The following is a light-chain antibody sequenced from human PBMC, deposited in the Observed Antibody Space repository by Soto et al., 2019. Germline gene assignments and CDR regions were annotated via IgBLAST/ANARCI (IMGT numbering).Light chain of an antibody. CDR2: EVT. CDR3: FSYAGSSTFRP. J-gene: IGLJ2*01. Sequence: QSALTQPASVSGSPGQSITISCTGTNSDVGSYNLVSWYQHHPGKAPKLIIYEVTKRPSGVSDRFSGSKSGNTASLTISGLQAEDEGDYYYFSYAGSSTFRPFGGVTKVTVL. V-gene: IGLV2-23*02. CDR1: NSDVGSYNL.